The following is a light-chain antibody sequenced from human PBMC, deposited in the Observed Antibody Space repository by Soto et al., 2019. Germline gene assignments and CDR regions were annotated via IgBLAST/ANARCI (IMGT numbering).Light chain of an antibody. CDR2: DVS. V-gene: IGLV2-14*03. CDR3: SSCTSSSLHV. Sequence: QSALTQPASVSGFPGQSITISCTGTSSDVGGYNYVSWYQQHPGKAPKLMIYDVSNRPSGVSNRFSGSKSGNTASLTISGLQAEDEADYYCSSCTSSSLHVFGTGTKVTVL. CDR1: SSDVGGYNY. J-gene: IGLJ1*01.